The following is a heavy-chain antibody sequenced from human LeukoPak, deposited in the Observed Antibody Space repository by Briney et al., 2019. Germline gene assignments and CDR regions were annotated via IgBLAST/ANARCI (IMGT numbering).Heavy chain of an antibody. J-gene: IGHJ3*02. Sequence: GASVKVSCKASGYTFTSYDINWVRQATGQGLEWMGWMNPNSGNTGYAQKFQGRVTMTRNTSISTAYMELSRLRSDDTAVYYCARSSAYDYVWGSYFYSPPKEEDAFDIWGQGTMVTVSS. D-gene: IGHD3-16*01. V-gene: IGHV1-8*01. CDR1: GYTFTSYD. CDR3: ARSSAYDYVWGSYFYSPPKEEDAFDI. CDR2: MNPNSGNT.